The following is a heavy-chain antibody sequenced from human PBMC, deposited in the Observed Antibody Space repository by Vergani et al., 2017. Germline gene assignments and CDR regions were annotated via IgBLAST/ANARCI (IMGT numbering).Heavy chain of an antibody. CDR3: ARAPYYDSSGYPNAFDI. V-gene: IGHV4-31*03. Sequence: QVQLQESGPGLVKPSQTLSLTCTVSGGSISSGGYYWSSIRQHPGKGLEWIGYIYYSGSTYYNPSLKSRVTISVDTSKNQFSLKLSSVTAADTAVYYCARAPYYDSSGYPNAFDIWGQGTMVTVSS. CDR2: IYYSGST. CDR1: GGSISSGGYY. D-gene: IGHD3-22*01. J-gene: IGHJ3*02.